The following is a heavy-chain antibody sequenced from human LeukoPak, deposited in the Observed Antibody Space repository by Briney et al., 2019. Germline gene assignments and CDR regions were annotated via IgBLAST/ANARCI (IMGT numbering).Heavy chain of an antibody. D-gene: IGHD6-13*01. CDR1: GFTFSGYC. CDR3: ARDGYSSSWYPPFDY. J-gene: IGHJ4*02. Sequence: GGSLRLSCAASGFTFSGYCMNWVRQAPGKGLEWVSSISTSSSYIYYADSVKGRFTISRDNAKNSLYLQMNSLRAEDTAVYYCARDGYSSSWYPPFDYRGQGTLVTVSS. CDR2: ISTSSSYI. V-gene: IGHV3-21*01.